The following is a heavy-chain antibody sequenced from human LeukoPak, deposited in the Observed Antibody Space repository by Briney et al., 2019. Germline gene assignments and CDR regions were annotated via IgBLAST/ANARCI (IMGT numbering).Heavy chain of an antibody. J-gene: IGHJ6*03. V-gene: IGHV1-46*01. CDR2: INPSDGAT. Sequence: GASVKVSCKASGYTFTKYYIHWVRQAPGQGLEWMGMINPSDGATTYAQRFQGRVTMTRDMSTTTVYMDLRSLRSEDTAVYFCAREQGGGRSGILGGLFAMYYTYYYMDVWGRGTTVTVSS. CDR1: GYTFTKYY. CDR3: AREQGGGRSGILGGLFAMYYTYYYMDV. D-gene: IGHD3-16*01.